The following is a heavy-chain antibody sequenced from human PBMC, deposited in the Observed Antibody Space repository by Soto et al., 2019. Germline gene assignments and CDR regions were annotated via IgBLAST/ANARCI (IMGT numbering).Heavy chain of an antibody. CDR2: IIPMYGPA. J-gene: IGHJ5*02. Sequence: QVPLVQSGAEVKKPGSSVTVSCKASGGTFSSYAIHWVRQAPGQGLEWMGGIIPMYGPAKYAQRFQVRVTITADESTTTVYMELPSLTSQDTAVYSCAKVTSMVRGVIDNGFDPWGHGTLVTVSS. D-gene: IGHD3-10*01. V-gene: IGHV1-69*01. CDR1: GGTFSSYA. CDR3: AKVTSMVRGVIDNGFDP.